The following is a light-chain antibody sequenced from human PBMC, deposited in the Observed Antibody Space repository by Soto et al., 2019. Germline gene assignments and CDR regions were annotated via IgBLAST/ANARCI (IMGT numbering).Light chain of an antibody. CDR3: QQYGSLVWT. V-gene: IGKV3D-20*01. CDR2: HTS. CDR1: QTVNSR. Sequence: IVLTQSPSTLSSSPGERSTPSSGASQTVNSRLAWYQHKPGQAPRLLIYHTSNRATGIPARFSGSGSGTDFTLTISRLAPEDFAVYYCQQYGSLVWTFGQGTKVEIK. J-gene: IGKJ1*01.